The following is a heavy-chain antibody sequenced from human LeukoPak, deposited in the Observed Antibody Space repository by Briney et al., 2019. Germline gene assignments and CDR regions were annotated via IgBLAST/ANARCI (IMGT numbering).Heavy chain of an antibody. CDR2: INPNSGGT. J-gene: IGHJ5*02. V-gene: IGHV1-2*02. CDR3: ARVDRVPYTAQYNWLDP. D-gene: IGHD5-18*01. Sequence: ASVKVSCKASGYTFTGYYIHWVRQAPGEGLEWIGWINPNSGGTNYAQKFQGRVTMTRDTSISTAYMELSSLRSDDTAVYYCARVDRVPYTAQYNWLDPWGQGTLVTVSS. CDR1: GYTFTGYY.